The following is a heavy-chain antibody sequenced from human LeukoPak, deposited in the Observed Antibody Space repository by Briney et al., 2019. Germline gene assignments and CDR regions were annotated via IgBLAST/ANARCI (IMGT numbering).Heavy chain of an antibody. CDR1: GGSISSYY. Sequence: SETLSLTCTVSGGSISSYYWSWIRQPPGKGLEWIGYIYYSGSTNYNPSLKSRVTISVDTSKNQFSLNLISVTAADTAVYYCARSPQGTATTANWLDPWGQGTLVTVSS. V-gene: IGHV4-59*12. J-gene: IGHJ5*02. CDR2: IYYSGST. CDR3: ARSPQGTATTANWLDP. D-gene: IGHD4-17*01.